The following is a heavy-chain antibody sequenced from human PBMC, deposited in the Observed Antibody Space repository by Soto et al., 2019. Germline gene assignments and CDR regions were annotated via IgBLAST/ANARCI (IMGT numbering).Heavy chain of an antibody. D-gene: IGHD3-3*01. J-gene: IGHJ6*02. V-gene: IGHV1-69*01. Sequence: QVQLVQSGAEVKKPGSSVKVSCKASGGTFSSYAISWVRQAPGQGLEWMGGIITIFGTANYAQKFQGRVTITADESTSTAYMELSSLRSEDTAVYYCARAKSSRNYDFWSGSSHYGMDVWGQGTTVTVSS. CDR1: GGTFSSYA. CDR2: IITIFGTA. CDR3: ARAKSSRNYDFWSGSSHYGMDV.